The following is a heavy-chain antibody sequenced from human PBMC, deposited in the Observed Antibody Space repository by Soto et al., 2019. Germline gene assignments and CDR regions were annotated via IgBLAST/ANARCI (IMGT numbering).Heavy chain of an antibody. V-gene: IGHV4-39*01. Sequence: SETLSLTCTVSGGSISSSSYYWGWIRQPPGKGLEWFGSIYYSGSTYYNPSLKSRVTISVDTSKNQFPLKLSSVTAADTAVYYCARHPHWLLFAWSYLRLSWFVLWVQGTLVSVFS. D-gene: IGHD3-10*02. J-gene: IGHJ5*02. CDR3: ARHPHWLLFAWSYLRLSWFVL. CDR2: IYYSGST. CDR1: GGSISSSSYY.